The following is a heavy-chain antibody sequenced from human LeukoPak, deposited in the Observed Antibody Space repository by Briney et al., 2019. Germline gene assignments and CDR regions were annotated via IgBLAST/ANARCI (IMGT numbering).Heavy chain of an antibody. J-gene: IGHJ4*01. Sequence: TETLSLAYTVSDASFNTHDWTWIRQPPGKGLEWIGYISYGGSTNYNPSLKSRVTMSVDTSRNQFSLNLSSVAAADTAVYYCAREGQQRPLDYWGRGTLVTVSS. V-gene: IGHV4-59*11. D-gene: IGHD6-25*01. CDR2: ISYGGST. CDR1: DASFNTHD. CDR3: AREGQQRPLDY.